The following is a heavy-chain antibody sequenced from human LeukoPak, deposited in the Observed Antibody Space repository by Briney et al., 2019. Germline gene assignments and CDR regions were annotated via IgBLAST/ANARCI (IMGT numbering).Heavy chain of an antibody. J-gene: IGHJ5*02. D-gene: IGHD4-17*01. CDR3: ARDNYGDYANWFDP. V-gene: IGHV4-30-4*01. CDR2: IYYSGST. Sequence: SETLSLTCTVSGGSISSGDYYWSWIRQPPGKGLGWIGYIYYSGSTYYNPSLKSRVTISVDTSKNQFSLKLSSVTAADTAVYYCARDNYGDYANWFDPWGQGTLVTVSS. CDR1: GGSISSGDYY.